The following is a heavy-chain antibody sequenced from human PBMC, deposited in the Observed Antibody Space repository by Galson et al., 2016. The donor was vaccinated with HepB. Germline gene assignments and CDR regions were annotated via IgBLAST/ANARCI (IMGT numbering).Heavy chain of an antibody. Sequence: SLRLSCAGSGFSFSNYALRWVRQAPGMRLDWISAITATGGYTHYAVSVNGRFTISRDNSRNTLYLEMTTLRAEDTAVYYCARAGRGAYSSSDWFDYWSQGTLVTISS. CDR1: GFSFSNYA. V-gene: IGHV3-23*01. CDR3: ARAGRGAYSSSDWFDY. J-gene: IGHJ5*01. D-gene: IGHD3-10*01. CDR2: ITATGGYT.